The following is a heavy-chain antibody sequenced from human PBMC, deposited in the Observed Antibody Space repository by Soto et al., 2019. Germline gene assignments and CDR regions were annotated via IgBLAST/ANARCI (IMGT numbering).Heavy chain of an antibody. CDR3: ARVGRINYDFWSGSASENRECCRETPLKKYYGMDV. V-gene: IGHV1-46*01. CDR2: INPSGGST. J-gene: IGHJ6*02. CDR1: GYTFTSYY. Sequence: ASVKVSCKASGYTFTSYYMHWVRQAPGQGLEGMGIINPSGGSTSYAQKFQGRVTMTRDTSTSTVYMELSSLRSEDTAVYYCARVGRINYDFWSGSASENRECCRETPLKKYYGMDVWGQGTTVTGSS. D-gene: IGHD3-3*01.